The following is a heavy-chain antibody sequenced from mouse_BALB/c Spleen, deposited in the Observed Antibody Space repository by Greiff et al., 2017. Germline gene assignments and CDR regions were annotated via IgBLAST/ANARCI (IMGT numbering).Heavy chain of an antibody. J-gene: IGHJ2*01. Sequence: EVKVVESGGGLVQPGGSLKLSCAVSGFTFSSYGMSWVRQTPDKRLELVATINSNGGSTYYPDSVKGRFTISRDNAKNTLYLQMSSLKSEDTAMYYCARIYGNYFDYWGQGTTLTVSS. CDR2: INSNGGST. CDR3: ARIYGNYFDY. D-gene: IGHD2-1*01. CDR1: GFTFSSYG. V-gene: IGHV5-6-3*01.